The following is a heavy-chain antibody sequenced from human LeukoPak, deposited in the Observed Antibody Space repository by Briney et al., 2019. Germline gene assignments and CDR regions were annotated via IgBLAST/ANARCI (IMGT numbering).Heavy chain of an antibody. CDR3: ARENDYSKGPSFDP. CDR2: IIPIFGTA. V-gene: IGHV1-69*13. J-gene: IGHJ5*02. D-gene: IGHD4-11*01. CDR1: GGTFSSYA. Sequence: SAKVSCKASGGTFSSYAISWVRQAPGQGLEWMGGIIPIFGTANYAQKFQGRVTITADESTSTAYMELSSLRSEDTAVYYCARENDYSKGPSFDPWGQGTLVTVSS.